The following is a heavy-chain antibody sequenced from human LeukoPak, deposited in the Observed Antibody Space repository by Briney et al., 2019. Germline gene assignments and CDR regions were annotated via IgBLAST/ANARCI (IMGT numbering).Heavy chain of an antibody. Sequence: SETLSLTCTVSGGSISTYFWSWIRQPPGKTLEWIGYISYSGRTNNDPSLKSRVTISVDTSKNQFSLKLTSVTAADTAVYYCARETRYDILTGYSDDAFDIWGQGTMVTVSS. J-gene: IGHJ3*02. D-gene: IGHD3-9*01. V-gene: IGHV4-59*12. CDR2: ISYSGRT. CDR3: ARETRYDILTGYSDDAFDI. CDR1: GGSISTYF.